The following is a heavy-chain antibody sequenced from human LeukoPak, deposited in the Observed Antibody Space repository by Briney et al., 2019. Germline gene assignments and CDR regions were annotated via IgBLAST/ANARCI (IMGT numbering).Heavy chain of an antibody. J-gene: IGHJ6*03. D-gene: IGHD3-10*01. Sequence: GGSLRLSCAASGFTFNTYWMHWVRQPPGKGLVWVSRINSDGSSTSYADSVKGRFTISRDNAKNSLYLQMNSLRAEDTAVYYCARDGCGSGSYCYYYYYMDVWGKGTTVTISS. CDR2: INSDGSST. CDR3: ARDGCGSGSYCYYYYYMDV. V-gene: IGHV3-74*01. CDR1: GFTFNTYW.